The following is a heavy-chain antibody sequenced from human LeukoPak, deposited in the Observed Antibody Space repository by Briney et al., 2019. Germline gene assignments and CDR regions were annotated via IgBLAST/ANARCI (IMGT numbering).Heavy chain of an antibody. CDR3: AKGDGDYDY. CDR2: ISASGYTT. V-gene: IGHV3-23*01. Sequence: GGSLRLSCAASGFTFSDYAMSWVRQAPGKGLEWVSGISASGYTTYYADSVKGRFTISRDNSKNTLYLQMNSLRAEDTAVYYCAKGDGDYDYWGQGTLVTVSS. J-gene: IGHJ4*02. D-gene: IGHD4-17*01. CDR1: GFTFSDYA.